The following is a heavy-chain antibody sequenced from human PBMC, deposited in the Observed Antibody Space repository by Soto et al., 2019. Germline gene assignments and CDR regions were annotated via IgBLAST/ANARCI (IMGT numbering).Heavy chain of an antibody. Sequence: GGSLRLSCAASGFTFSNAWMSWVRQAPGKGLEWVGRIKSKTDGGTTDYAAPVKGRFTISRDDSKNTLYLQMNSLKTEDTAVYYCTTDGSIVLMVYPDYYFDYWGQGTLVTVSS. CDR1: GFTFSNAW. D-gene: IGHD2-8*01. CDR3: TTDGSIVLMVYPDYYFDY. CDR2: IKSKTDGGTT. V-gene: IGHV3-15*01. J-gene: IGHJ4*02.